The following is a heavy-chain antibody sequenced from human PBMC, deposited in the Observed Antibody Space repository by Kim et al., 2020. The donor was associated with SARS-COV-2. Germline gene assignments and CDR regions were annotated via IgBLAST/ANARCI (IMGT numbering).Heavy chain of an antibody. J-gene: IGHJ4*02. Sequence: NGNTNYAQKLQGRVTMTTDTSTSTAYMELRSLRSDDTAVYYCARYSNPDYWGQGTLVTVSS. CDR2: NGNT. V-gene: IGHV1-18*01. CDR3: ARYSNPDY. D-gene: IGHD4-4*01.